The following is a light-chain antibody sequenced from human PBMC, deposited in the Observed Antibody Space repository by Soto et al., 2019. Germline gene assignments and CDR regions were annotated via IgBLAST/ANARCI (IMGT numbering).Light chain of an antibody. Sequence: QAAVTQTASVSGSPGQSNTISCTGTSSDIGTYNLVSWYQHYPGKAPKLMIYEGIKRPSGVSNRFSGSKSGNTAFLTISGLQAEDEADYYCCSYAGSGTDNYVFGSGTKVTVL. CDR3: CSYAGSGTDNYV. J-gene: IGLJ1*01. CDR1: SSDIGTYNL. CDR2: EGI. V-gene: IGLV2-23*01.